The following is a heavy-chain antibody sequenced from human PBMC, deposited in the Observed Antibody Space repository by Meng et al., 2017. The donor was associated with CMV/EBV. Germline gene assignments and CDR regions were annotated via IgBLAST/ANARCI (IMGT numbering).Heavy chain of an antibody. V-gene: IGHV3-30*04. CDR2: ISYDGSNK. D-gene: IGHD5-24*01. J-gene: IGHJ4*02. CDR3: HSRRSGDGYTNFDY. CDR1: GFTFSSYA. Sequence: GGSLRLSCAASGFTFSSYAMHWVRQAPGKGLERVAVISYDGSNKYYADSVKGRFTISRDNSKNTLYLQMNSLRAEDTAVYYCHSRRSGDGYTNFDYWGQGTLVTVSS.